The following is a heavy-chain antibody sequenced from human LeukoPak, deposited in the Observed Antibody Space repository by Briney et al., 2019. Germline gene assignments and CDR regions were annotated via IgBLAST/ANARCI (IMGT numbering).Heavy chain of an antibody. D-gene: IGHD2-21*02. J-gene: IGHJ4*02. Sequence: GGSLRLSCAASGFTFSNAWMSWVRQAPGKGLEWVGRIKSKTDGGTTDYAAPVKGRFTIPRDDSKNTLYLQMNSLKTEDTAVYYCTTHIVVVTATQYYFDYWGQGTLVTVSS. V-gene: IGHV3-15*01. CDR2: IKSKTDGGTT. CDR3: TTHIVVVTATQYYFDY. CDR1: GFTFSNAW.